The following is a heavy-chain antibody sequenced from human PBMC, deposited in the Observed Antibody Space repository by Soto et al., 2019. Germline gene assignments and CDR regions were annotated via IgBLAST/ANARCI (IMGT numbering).Heavy chain of an antibody. CDR2: IRSKVNSYAT. CDR3: TRDSSGWPD. J-gene: IGHJ4*02. CDR1: GFTFSGYA. V-gene: IGHV3-73*02. Sequence: EVQLVESGGGLVQPGGSLKLSCAASGFTFSGYAMHWVRQTSGKGLEWVGRIRSKVNSYATAYAASVKGRFTISRDDSKNTAYLQMNSLKTEDTALYYCTRDSSGWPDWGQGTLVTVSS. D-gene: IGHD6-19*01.